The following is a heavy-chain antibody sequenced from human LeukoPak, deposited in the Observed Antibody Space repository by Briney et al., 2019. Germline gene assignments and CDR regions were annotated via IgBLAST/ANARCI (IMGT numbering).Heavy chain of an antibody. D-gene: IGHD3-3*01. CDR3: ARTFYYDFWSGYYMGPDY. J-gene: IGHJ4*02. Sequence: SETLSLTCAVYGGSFSGYYWSWIRQPPGKGLEWIGEINHSGSTNYNPSLKSRVTISVDTSKNQFSLKLSSVTAADTAVYYCARTFYYDFWSGYYMGPDYWGQGTLATVSS. CDR1: GGSFSGYY. CDR2: INHSGST. V-gene: IGHV4-34*01.